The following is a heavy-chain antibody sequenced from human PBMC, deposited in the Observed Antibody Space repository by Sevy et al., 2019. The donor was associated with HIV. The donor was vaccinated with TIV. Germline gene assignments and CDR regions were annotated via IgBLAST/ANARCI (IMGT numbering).Heavy chain of an antibody. V-gene: IGHV3-9*01. CDR2: INWNRGNI. J-gene: IGHJ4*02. CDR3: AKGAEGTDYWRFFFPDF. D-gene: IGHD3-3*01. CDR1: GFTFEDYA. Sequence: GGSLRLSCAASGFTFEDYAMHWVRQAPGKGLEWVSGINWNRGNIAYADSVKGRFTISRDNAKNSLYLQINSLGPEDTALYYCAKGAEGTDYWRFFFPDFWGQGTLVTVSS.